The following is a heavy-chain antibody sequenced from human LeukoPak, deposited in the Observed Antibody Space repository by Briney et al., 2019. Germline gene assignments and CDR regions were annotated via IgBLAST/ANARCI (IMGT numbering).Heavy chain of an antibody. V-gene: IGHV3-49*04. J-gene: IGHJ6*03. Sequence: GGSLRLSCTASGFTFGDYAMSWVRQAPGKGLEWVGFIRSKAYGGTTEYAASVKGRFTISRDDSKSIAYLQMNSLKTEDTAVYYCTTYYDSYYYYYMDVWGKGTTVTVSS. CDR1: GFTFGDYA. CDR3: TTYYDSYYYYYMDV. D-gene: IGHD3-3*01. CDR2: IRSKAYGGTT.